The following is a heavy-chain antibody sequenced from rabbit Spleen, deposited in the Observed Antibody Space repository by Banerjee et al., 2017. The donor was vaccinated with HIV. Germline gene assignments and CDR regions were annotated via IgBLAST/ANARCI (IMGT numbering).Heavy chain of an antibody. CDR2: IAGDSSGFT. CDR1: GFSFSSSDY. J-gene: IGHJ6*01. D-gene: IGHD1-1*01. CDR3: ARDTSSSFSSYGMDL. Sequence: QSLEESGGDLVKPGASLTLTCTASGFSFSSSDYMCWVRQAPGKGLEWISCIAGDSSGFTYFANWAKGRFTISKTSSTTVTLQMTSLTAADTATYFCARDTSSSFSSYGMDLWGQGTLVTVS. V-gene: IGHV1S40*01.